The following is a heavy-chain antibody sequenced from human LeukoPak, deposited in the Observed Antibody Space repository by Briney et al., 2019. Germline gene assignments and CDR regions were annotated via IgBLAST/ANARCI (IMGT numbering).Heavy chain of an antibody. CDR1: GFIFSNYW. J-gene: IGHJ6*03. Sequence: TGGSLRLSCAASGFIFSNYWMHWVRQAPGKGLVWVAGINSDGRSTIFADSVKGRFTISRDNAKNTLYLQMNSLSGEDTAVYYCARVSGIGTYYYYMDVWGKGTTITVSS. D-gene: IGHD1-1*01. V-gene: IGHV3-74*01. CDR2: INSDGRST. CDR3: ARVSGIGTYYYYMDV.